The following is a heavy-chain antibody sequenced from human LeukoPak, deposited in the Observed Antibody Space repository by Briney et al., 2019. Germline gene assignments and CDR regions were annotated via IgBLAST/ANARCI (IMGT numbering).Heavy chain of an antibody. CDR3: ARDRGYGDLHFDY. V-gene: IGHV1-69*13. D-gene: IGHD4-17*01. CDR1: GYTFTSYD. J-gene: IGHJ4*02. CDR2: IIPIFGTA. Sequence: SVKVSCKASGYTFTSYDISWVRQAPGQGLEWMGGIIPIFGTANYAQKFQGRVTITADESTSTAYMELSSLRSEDTAVYYCARDRGYGDLHFDYWGQGTLVTVSS.